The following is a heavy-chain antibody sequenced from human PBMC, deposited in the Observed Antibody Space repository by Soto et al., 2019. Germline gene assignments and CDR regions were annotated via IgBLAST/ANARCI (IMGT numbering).Heavy chain of an antibody. CDR1: GGSISSGDYY. CDR3: ASYGGKSHFDY. Sequence: PSETLSLTCTVSGGSISSGDYYWSWIRQPPGKGLEWIGYIYYSGSTYYNPSLKSRVTISVDTSKNQFSLKLSSVTAADTAVYYCASYGGKSHFDYWGQGTLVTVSS. V-gene: IGHV4-30-4*01. D-gene: IGHD4-17*01. J-gene: IGHJ4*02. CDR2: IYYSGST.